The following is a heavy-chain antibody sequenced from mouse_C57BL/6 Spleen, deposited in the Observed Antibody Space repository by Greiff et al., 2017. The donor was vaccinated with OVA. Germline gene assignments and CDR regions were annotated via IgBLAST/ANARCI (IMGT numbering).Heavy chain of an antibody. CDR1: GYSFTGYY. Sequence: SGPELVKPGASVKISCKASGYSFTGYYMNWVKQSPEKSLEWIGEINPSTGGTTYNQKFKAKATLTVDKSSSTAYMQLKSLTSEDSAVYYCARPSKAYYAMDYWGQGTSVTVSS. J-gene: IGHJ4*01. V-gene: IGHV1-42*01. CDR2: INPSTGGT. CDR3: ARPSKAYYAMDY.